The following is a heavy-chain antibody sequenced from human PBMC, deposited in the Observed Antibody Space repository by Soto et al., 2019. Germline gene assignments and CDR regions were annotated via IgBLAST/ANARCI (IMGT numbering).Heavy chain of an antibody. Sequence: GGSLRLSCAASGFTFSSYAMSWVRQAPGKGLEWVSAISGSGGSTYYADSVKGRFTISRDNSKNTLYLQMNSLRAEDTAVYYCAQSPPRGIVVVVAAASELAGYWGQGTLVTVSS. CDR3: AQSPPRGIVVVVAAASELAGY. D-gene: IGHD2-15*01. J-gene: IGHJ4*02. CDR1: GFTFSSYA. CDR2: ISGSGGST. V-gene: IGHV3-23*01.